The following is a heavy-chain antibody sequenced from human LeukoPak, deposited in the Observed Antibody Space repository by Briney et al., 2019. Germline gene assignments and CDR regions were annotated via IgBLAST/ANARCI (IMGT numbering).Heavy chain of an antibody. CDR2: INQDGSEM. CDR3: ARDGDYGGNSEVFDF. D-gene: IGHD4-23*01. V-gene: IGHV3-7*01. Sequence: GGSLRLSCAASGFTFSNYWMSWVRQAQGKGLEWLANINQDGSEMYYVDSVKGRFTIARDNAKNSLFLQMNSLRVEDTAVYYCARDGDYGGNSEVFDFWGQGTLVTVSS. J-gene: IGHJ4*02. CDR1: GFTFSNYW.